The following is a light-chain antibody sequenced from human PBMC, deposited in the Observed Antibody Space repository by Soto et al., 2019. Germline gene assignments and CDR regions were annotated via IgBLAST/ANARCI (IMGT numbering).Light chain of an antibody. CDR2: GVS. CDR1: QSLLNSDGKTY. CDR3: MQNRQLPNT. V-gene: IGKV2D-29*01. Sequence: DIAMTQIPLSLTVTPGQPAAISCTSSQSLLNSDGKTYLHWFLQKPGQPPQLLITGVSTRFSGVAERFSGSGSGTDFTLKISRVEAEDVGVYFCMQNRQLPNTFGQGTRLEIK. J-gene: IGKJ5*01.